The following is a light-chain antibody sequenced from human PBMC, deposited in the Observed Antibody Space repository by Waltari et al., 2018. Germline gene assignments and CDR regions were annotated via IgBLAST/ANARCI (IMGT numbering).Light chain of an antibody. V-gene: IGLV3-21*04. CDR3: QVWDSNNDHAFWV. Sequence: SYVLTQPPSVSVAPGETASIACWGNNLGIRSVHWYQQKPGQAPVLVIYSDTDRPSGIPERFSGSNSGNTATLTISRVEAGDEADYYCQVWDSNNDHAFWVFGGGTNLTVL. CDR2: SDT. J-gene: IGLJ3*02. CDR1: NLGIRS.